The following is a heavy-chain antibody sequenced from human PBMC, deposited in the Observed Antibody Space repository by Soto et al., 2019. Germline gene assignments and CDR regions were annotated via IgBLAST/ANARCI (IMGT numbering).Heavy chain of an antibody. V-gene: IGHV4-34*01. D-gene: IGHD5-18*01. CDR3: ARGSTAMVLNDYYYYYMDV. CDR1: GGSFSGYY. CDR2: INHSGST. Sequence: SETLSLTCAVYGGSFSGYYWSWIRQPPGKGLEWIGEINHSGSTNYNPSLKSRVTISVDTSKNQFSLKLSSVTAADTAVYYCARGSTAMVLNDYYYYYMDVWGKGTTVTVSS. J-gene: IGHJ6*03.